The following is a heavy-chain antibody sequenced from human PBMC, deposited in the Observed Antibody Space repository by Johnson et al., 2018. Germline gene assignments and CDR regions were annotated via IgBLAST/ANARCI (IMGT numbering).Heavy chain of an antibody. CDR1: GFTFGDYA. Sequence: EVQLVESGGGLVKPGRSLRLSCTASGFTFGDYAMSWFRQAPGKGLEWVGFIRSKAYGGTTEYAASVKGRFTISRDNAKNSLYLQMNSLRAEDTAVYYCARDLLWFGDRYMDVWGKGTTVTVSS. D-gene: IGHD3-10*01. CDR2: IRSKAYGGTT. J-gene: IGHJ6*03. CDR3: ARDLLWFGDRYMDV. V-gene: IGHV3-49*05.